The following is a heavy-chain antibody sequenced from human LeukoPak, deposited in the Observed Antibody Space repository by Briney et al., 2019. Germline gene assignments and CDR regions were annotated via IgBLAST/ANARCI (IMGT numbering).Heavy chain of an antibody. V-gene: IGHV3-9*01. CDR3: AEAVGYCTNGVCYKYFHH. CDR2: ISWNSVTI. J-gene: IGHJ1*01. CDR1: GFNFDDSA. Sequence: GGSLRLSCAASGFNFDDSAIHWVRQAPGKGLEWVSGISWNSVTIAYADSVKGRFTISRDNGKNSLYLQMNSLRADGTALYYCAEAVGYCTNGVCYKYFHHWGQGTLVTVSS. D-gene: IGHD2-8*01.